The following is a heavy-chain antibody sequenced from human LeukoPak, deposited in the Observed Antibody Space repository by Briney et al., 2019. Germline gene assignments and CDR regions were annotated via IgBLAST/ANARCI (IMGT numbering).Heavy chain of an antibody. V-gene: IGHV3-30*02. CDR3: AKDHGSSDWYYFDY. CDR1: GFTFSSYA. J-gene: IGHJ4*02. CDR2: IHYDGSNN. Sequence: GGSLRLSCAASGFTFSSYAMHWVRQAPGKGLEWVAFIHYDGSNNTYADSVKGRFTISRDNSKNTLYLQMNTLRADDTAVYYGAKDHGSSDWYYFDYWGQGTLVTVSS. D-gene: IGHD6-13*01.